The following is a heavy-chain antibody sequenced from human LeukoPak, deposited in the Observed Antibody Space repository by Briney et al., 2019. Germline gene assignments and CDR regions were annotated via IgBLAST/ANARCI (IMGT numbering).Heavy chain of an antibody. CDR1: GFTFSSYA. Sequence: GGSLRLSCSVSGFTFSSYAMHWVRQAPGKGLDYVSAINNNGNRTYYGESVKGRFTISRDNSKNTLYLQMSSLRAEDTALYYCAKDKGVHPPQPLAFD. CDR2: INNNGNRT. J-gene: IGHJ2*01. CDR3: AKDKGVHPPQPLAFD. V-gene: IGHV3-64D*06. D-gene: IGHD3-10*01.